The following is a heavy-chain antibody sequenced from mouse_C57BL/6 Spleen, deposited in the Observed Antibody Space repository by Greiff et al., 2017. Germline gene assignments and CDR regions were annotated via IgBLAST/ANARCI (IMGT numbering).Heavy chain of an antibody. CDR2: IYPGVGDT. Sequence: VQRVESGPELVKPGASVKISCKASGYAFSSSWMNWVKQRPGKGLEWIGRIYPGVGDTNYNGKFKGKATLTADKSSSTAYMQLSSLTSEDSAVYFCARDFEDYWGQGTTLTVSS. CDR3: ARDFEDY. J-gene: IGHJ2*01. CDR1: GYAFSSSW. V-gene: IGHV1-82*01.